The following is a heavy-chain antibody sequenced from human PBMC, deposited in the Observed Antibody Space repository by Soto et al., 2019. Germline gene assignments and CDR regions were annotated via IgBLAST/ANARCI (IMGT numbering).Heavy chain of an antibody. V-gene: IGHV1-69*02. CDR3: ASLDYGGNYFDY. Sequence: QVQLVQSGAEVKKPGSSVKVSCKASGGTFSSYTISWVRQAPGQGLEWMGRIIPILGIANYAQKFQGRVTITADKSTGTAYMELSSLRSEDTAVYYCASLDYGGNYFDYWGQGTLVTVSS. CDR2: IIPILGIA. CDR1: GGTFSSYT. J-gene: IGHJ4*02. D-gene: IGHD4-17*01.